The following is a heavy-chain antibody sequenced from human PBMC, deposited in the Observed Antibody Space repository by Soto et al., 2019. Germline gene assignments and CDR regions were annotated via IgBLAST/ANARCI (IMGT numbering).Heavy chain of an antibody. D-gene: IGHD3-22*01. CDR1: GCTFCSYC. Sequence: LRLAWVAAGCTFCSYCITRCRESPGKGQEWFSAVSGSGGTTYYADSVKGRFTISRDNSKNTLSLQMNSLRAEDRAIYYCASYYSQYTVVLGVNVHGLDVLRQRNTDTGS. V-gene: IGHV3-23*01. CDR3: ASYYSQYTVVLGVNVHGLDV. CDR2: VSGSGGTT. J-gene: IGHJ6*02.